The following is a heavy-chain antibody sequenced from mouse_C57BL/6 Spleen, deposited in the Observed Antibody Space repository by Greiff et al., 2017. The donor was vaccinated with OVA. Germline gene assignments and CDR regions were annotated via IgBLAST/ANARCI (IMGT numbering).Heavy chain of an antibody. V-gene: IGHV5-4*01. CDR2: ISDGGSYT. CDR1: GFTFSSYA. J-gene: IGHJ2*01. CDR3: ARDSNYGY. Sequence: EVQVVESGGGLVKPGGSLKLSCAASGFTFSSYAMSWVRQTPEKRLEWVATISDGGSYTYYPDNVKGRFTISRDNAKNNLYLQMSHLKSEDTAMYYCARDSNYGYWGQGTTLTVSS. D-gene: IGHD2-5*01.